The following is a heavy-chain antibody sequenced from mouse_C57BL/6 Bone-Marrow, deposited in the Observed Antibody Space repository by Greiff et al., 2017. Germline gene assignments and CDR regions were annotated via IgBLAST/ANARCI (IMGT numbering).Heavy chain of an antibody. CDR1: GFTFSDYY. V-gene: IGHV5-12*01. J-gene: IGHJ4*01. Sequence: EVKLVESGGGLVQPGGSLKLSCAASGFTFSDYYMYWVRQTPGKRLEWVAYISNGGGSTYYPANVKGRLTISRDNAKNTQYLQMSRLKSEDTAMYYCARRGGDYWGQGTSVTVSS. CDR2: ISNGGGST. CDR3: ARRGGDY.